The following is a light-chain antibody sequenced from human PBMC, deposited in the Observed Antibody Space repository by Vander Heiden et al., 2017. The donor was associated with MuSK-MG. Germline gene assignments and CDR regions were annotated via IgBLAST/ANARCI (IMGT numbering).Light chain of an antibody. CDR2: AAS. Sequence: DIQLTQSPSFLSASVGDRVTITCRVSQGISSYLAWYQQKPGKAPKLLIYAASTLQSGVPSRFSGSGSGTEFTLTISSLQPGDFATYYCQQLNSYPWTFGQGTKVEIK. V-gene: IGKV1-9*01. CDR3: QQLNSYPWT. J-gene: IGKJ1*01. CDR1: QGISSY.